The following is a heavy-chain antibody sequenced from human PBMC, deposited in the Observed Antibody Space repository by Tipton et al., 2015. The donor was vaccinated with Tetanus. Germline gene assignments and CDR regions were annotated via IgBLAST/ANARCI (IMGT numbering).Heavy chain of an antibody. J-gene: IGHJ6*02. CDR1: GGSFSGYY. Sequence: TLSLTCAVYGGSFSGYYWSWIRQPPGKGLEWIGEINHSGSTNYNPSLKSRVTISVDTPKNQSSLKLSSVTAADTAVYYCAGSTAGYYYYGMDVWGQGTTVTVSS. CDR2: INHSGST. V-gene: IGHV4-34*01. D-gene: IGHD6-19*01. CDR3: AGSTAGYYYYGMDV.